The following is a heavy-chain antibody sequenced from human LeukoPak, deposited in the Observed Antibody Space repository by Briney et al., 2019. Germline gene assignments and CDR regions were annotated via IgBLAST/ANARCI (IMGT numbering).Heavy chain of an antibody. D-gene: IGHD4-11*01. V-gene: IGHV3-74*01. J-gene: IGHJ6*03. Sequence: GGSLRLSCAASGFTFSSYWMHWVRQAPGKGLVWVSRINSDGSSTSYADSVKGRFTISRDNAKNSLYLQMSSLRAEDTAVYYCTRVEETATTAAIIRKYSYYYYYMDVWGKGNTVTVSS. CDR3: TRVEETATTAAIIRKYSYYYYYMDV. CDR1: GFTFSSYW. CDR2: INSDGSST.